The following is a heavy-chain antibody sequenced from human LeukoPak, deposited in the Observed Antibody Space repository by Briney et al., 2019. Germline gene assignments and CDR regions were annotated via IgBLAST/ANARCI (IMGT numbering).Heavy chain of an antibody. CDR2: ISYDGSNK. D-gene: IGHD5-18*01. V-gene: IGHV3-30*18. CDR3: AKERGGYSYGYEPFDY. J-gene: IGHJ4*02. CDR1: GFTFSIYG. Sequence: GGSLRLSCAASGFTFSIYGMHWVRQAPGKGLEWVADISYDGSNKYYADSVKGRFTISRDNSKNTLYLQMSSLRVEDTAVYYCAKERGGYSYGYEPFDYWGQGTLVTVSS.